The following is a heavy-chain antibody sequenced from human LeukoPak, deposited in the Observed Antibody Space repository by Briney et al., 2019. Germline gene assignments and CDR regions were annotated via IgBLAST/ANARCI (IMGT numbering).Heavy chain of an antibody. V-gene: IGHV3-49*01. CDR2: IRGKAYGGTT. D-gene: IGHD5-18*01. J-gene: IGHJ4*02. Sequence: QTGGSLRLSCAASGFTLGDYAVSWFRQAPGKGLGWVGFIRGKAYGGTTEYHSFVKGRFTTSRDASKSIAYLQMNSLKTEDTAVYYCTRDGEPPAMVLYYFDYWGQGTLVTVSS. CDR1: GFTLGDYA. CDR3: TRDGEPPAMVLYYFDY.